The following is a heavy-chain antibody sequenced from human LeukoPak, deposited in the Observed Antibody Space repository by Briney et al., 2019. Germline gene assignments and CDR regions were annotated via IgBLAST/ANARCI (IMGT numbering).Heavy chain of an antibody. D-gene: IGHD3-3*01. CDR1: GGSISSYY. CDR2: IYYSGST. Sequence: SETPSLTCTVSGGSISSYYWSWIRQPPGKGLEWIGYIYYSGSTNYNPSLKSRVTISVDTSKNQFSLKLSSVTAADTAVYYCARTGFGFNFDIWGQGTMVTVSS. CDR3: ARTGFGFNFDI. J-gene: IGHJ3*02. V-gene: IGHV4-59*01.